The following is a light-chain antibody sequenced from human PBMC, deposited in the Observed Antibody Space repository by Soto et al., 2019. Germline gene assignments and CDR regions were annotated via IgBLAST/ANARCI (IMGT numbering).Light chain of an antibody. CDR3: QEYNTNFRT. CDR2: KAS. CDR1: QSISSW. J-gene: IGKJ1*01. V-gene: IGKV1-5*03. Sequence: DIQMTQYPSTLSASVGDRVTITCRASQSISSWLAWYQQKPGKAPKLLIYKASSLESGVPSRFSGSGSGTEFTLTISSLQPDDFASYFCQEYNTNFRTFGQGTKV.